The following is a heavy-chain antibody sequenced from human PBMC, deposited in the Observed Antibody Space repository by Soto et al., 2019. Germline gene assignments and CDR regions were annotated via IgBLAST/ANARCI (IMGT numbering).Heavy chain of an antibody. CDR2: IIPIDATV. CDR1: GGTFSNFA. D-gene: IGHD6-25*01. Sequence: QVQLVQSGAEVKKPGSSVKVSCKASGGTFSNFALISWVRQAPGQGLEWMGGIIPIDATVNYAQKFQGRITLTADESTTTAYRDMGSLSSEDTAVYYCARDLLGCGYTYGDVWGQGTTVTVSS. J-gene: IGHJ6*01. CDR3: ARDLLGCGYTYGDV. V-gene: IGHV1-69*12.